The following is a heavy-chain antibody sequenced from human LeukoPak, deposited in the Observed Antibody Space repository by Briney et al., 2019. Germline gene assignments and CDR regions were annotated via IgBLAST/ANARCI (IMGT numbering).Heavy chain of an antibody. D-gene: IGHD5-12*01. CDR1: GFTFSSYW. J-gene: IGHJ4*02. Sequence: GGSLRLSCAASGFTFSSYWMSWVRQAPGKGLEWVANIKQEGSEKYYLYSVKGRFTISRDNAKNSLYLKMNSLRAEDTAVYYCARDNIVATIIGEYFDYWDQGTLVTVSS. V-gene: IGHV3-7*01. CDR3: ARDNIVATIIGEYFDY. CDR2: IKQEGSEK.